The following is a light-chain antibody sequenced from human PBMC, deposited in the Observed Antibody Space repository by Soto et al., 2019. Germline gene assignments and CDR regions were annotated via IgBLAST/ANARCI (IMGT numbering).Light chain of an antibody. CDR3: QRYNRWPLS. V-gene: IGKV3-15*01. Sequence: EIVLTQSPATLSVSPGERATLSCRASQSVSSNLAWYQQKPGQAPRLLIYDTSTRATGIPARFSGGGSGTEFTLTINSLQSEDFAVYYCQRYNRWPLSFGGGTKVDIK. CDR1: QSVSSN. CDR2: DTS. J-gene: IGKJ4*01.